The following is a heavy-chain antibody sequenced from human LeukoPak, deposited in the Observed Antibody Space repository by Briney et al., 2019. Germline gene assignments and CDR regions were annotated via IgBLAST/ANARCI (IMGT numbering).Heavy chain of an antibody. V-gene: IGHV4-59*02. J-gene: IGHJ6*02. Sequence: GSLRLSCVVSGFTVSGDYISWIRQPPGKGLEWLGYVYYSGSATYNPSLKSRVTISVDTSKNQFSLRLSSVTAADTAVYYCARDGSNWSNDYHHGVDAWGQGTTVTVSS. CDR2: VYYSGSA. CDR1: GFTVSGDY. D-gene: IGHD4-11*01. CDR3: ARDGSNWSNDYHHGVDA.